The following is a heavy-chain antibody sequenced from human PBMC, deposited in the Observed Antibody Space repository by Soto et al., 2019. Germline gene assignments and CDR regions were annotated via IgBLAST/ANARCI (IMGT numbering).Heavy chain of an antibody. J-gene: IGHJ4*02. Sequence: SSVKVSCKASGGTFSSYAISWVRQAPGQGLEWMGGIIPIFGTANYAQKFQGRVTITADESTSTAYMELSSLRSEDTAVYYCASGTRAHGSGSYYIRFDYWGQGTLVIVSS. CDR3: ASGTRAHGSGSYYIRFDY. V-gene: IGHV1-69*13. CDR2: IIPIFGTA. CDR1: GGTFSSYA. D-gene: IGHD3-10*01.